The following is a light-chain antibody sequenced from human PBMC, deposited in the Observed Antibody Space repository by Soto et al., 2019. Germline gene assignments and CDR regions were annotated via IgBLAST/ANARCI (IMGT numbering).Light chain of an antibody. CDR3: ASWDDSLNGDV. J-gene: IGLJ1*01. CDR2: SNN. Sequence: VVTQPPSASGTPGQRVTISCSGSSSNIGMNYIFWYQQLPGTAPKLLIYSNNQRPSGVPDRFSGSKSGTSASLAISGLQSEDEADYYCASWDDSLNGDVFGTGTKLTVL. V-gene: IGLV1-44*01. CDR1: SSNIGMNY.